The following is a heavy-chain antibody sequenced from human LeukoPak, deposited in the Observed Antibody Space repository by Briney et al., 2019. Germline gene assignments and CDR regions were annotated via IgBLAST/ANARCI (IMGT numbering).Heavy chain of an antibody. Sequence: SQTLSLTCTVSGGSISSGGYYGSWIRQHPGKGLEWIGYIYYSGSTYYNPSLKSRVTISVDTSKNQFSLKLSSVTAADTAVYYCARFGGMTRGDYWGQGTLVTVSS. V-gene: IGHV4-31*03. CDR3: ARFGGMTRGDY. CDR2: IYYSGST. J-gene: IGHJ4*02. CDR1: GGSISSGGYY. D-gene: IGHD3-16*01.